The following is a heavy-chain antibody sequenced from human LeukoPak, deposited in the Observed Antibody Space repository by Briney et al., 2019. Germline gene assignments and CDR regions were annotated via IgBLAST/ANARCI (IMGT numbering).Heavy chain of an antibody. CDR1: GYTFTSSG. D-gene: IGHD1-14*01. J-gene: IGHJ6*02. CDR2: ISACNGNT. Sequence: GASVQFSCKAPGYTFTSSGISWVRQAPGQGLEWMGWISACNGNTNYAQKLQGRVTMTTDTSTSTAYTELRSLRSDDTAVYYCARAEPMGPQSPYGMDVWGQGTTVTVSS. CDR3: ARAEPMGPQSPYGMDV. V-gene: IGHV1-18*01.